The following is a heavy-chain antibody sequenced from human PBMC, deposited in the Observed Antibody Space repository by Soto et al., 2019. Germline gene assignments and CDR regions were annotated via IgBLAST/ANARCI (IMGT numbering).Heavy chain of an antibody. J-gene: IGHJ4*02. Sequence: QVQLQQWGAGLLKPSETLSLTCAVYGGSFSGYYWSWIRQPPGKGLEWIGEINHSGSTNYNPSLKSRVTISVDTSKNQFSLKLSSVTAADTAVYYCARGLRYGDKDYWGQGTLVTVSS. D-gene: IGHD4-17*01. CDR3: ARGLRYGDKDY. CDR1: GGSFSGYY. V-gene: IGHV4-34*01. CDR2: INHSGST.